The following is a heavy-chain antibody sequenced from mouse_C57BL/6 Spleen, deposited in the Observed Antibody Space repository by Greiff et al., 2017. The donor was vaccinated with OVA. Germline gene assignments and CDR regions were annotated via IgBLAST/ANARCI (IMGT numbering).Heavy chain of an antibody. V-gene: IGHV1-64*01. CDR1: GYTFNSYW. Sequence: QVQLQQPGAELVKPGASVKLSCKASGYTFNSYWMHWVKQRPGQGLEWIGMIHPNSGSTNYNEKFKSKATLTVDKSSSTAYMQLSSLTSEDSAVYYCASLTGRRYFDVWGTGTTVTVSS. CDR2: IHPNSGST. CDR3: ASLTGRRYFDV. J-gene: IGHJ1*03. D-gene: IGHD4-1*01.